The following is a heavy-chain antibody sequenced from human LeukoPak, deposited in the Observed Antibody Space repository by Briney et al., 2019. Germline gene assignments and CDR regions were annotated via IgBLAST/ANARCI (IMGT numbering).Heavy chain of an antibody. J-gene: IGHJ4*02. D-gene: IGHD6-13*01. CDR3: ARDIGAARYFDY. CDR2: IKQDASEE. V-gene: IGHV3-7*01. Sequence: GGSLRLSCAASGFTFSYYWMGWVRQAPGKGLGWVANIKQDASEEYYVDSVKGRFTISRDNAKNSLYLQMDSLRAEDTAVYYCARDIGAARYFDYWGQGTQVTVSS. CDR1: GFTFSYYW.